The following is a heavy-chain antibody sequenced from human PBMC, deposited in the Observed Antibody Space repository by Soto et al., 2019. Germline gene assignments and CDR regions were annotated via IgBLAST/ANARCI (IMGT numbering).Heavy chain of an antibody. Sequence: SETLSLTCTVSGASVSTGVYYWTWIRQHPGKGLEWIGYIDNSGSTYYNPSLTGRVDISVDTSKNQFSLNLQSLTAADTAFYYRAGAFTDFDLQRYRTSYFDQWRKGFQVT. CDR2: IDNSGST. CDR1: GASVSTGVYY. D-gene: IGHD2-21*02. J-gene: IGHJ4*02. V-gene: IGHV4-31*03. CDR3: AGAFTDFDLQRYRTSYFDQ.